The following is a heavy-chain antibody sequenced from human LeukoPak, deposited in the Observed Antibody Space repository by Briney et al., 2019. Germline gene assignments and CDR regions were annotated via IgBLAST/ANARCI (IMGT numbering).Heavy chain of an antibody. CDR2: ISGSGGST. Sequence: GGSMRLSCAASGFTFSSYAMSWVRQAPGKGLEWVSAISGSGGSTCYADSVKGRFTISRDNSKNTLYLQMNSLRAEDTAVYYCAKWAPITMIVVVGDAFDIWGQGTMVTVSS. CDR1: GFTFSSYA. V-gene: IGHV3-23*01. CDR3: AKWAPITMIVVVGDAFDI. J-gene: IGHJ3*02. D-gene: IGHD3-22*01.